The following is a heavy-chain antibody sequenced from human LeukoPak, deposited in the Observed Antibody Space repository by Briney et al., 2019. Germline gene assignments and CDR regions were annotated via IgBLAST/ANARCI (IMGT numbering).Heavy chain of an antibody. V-gene: IGHV1-2*02. CDR2: INPNSGGT. D-gene: IGHD3-3*01. CDR3: ARDYYDFWIGYGRDFDY. CDR1: GYTFTGYY. Sequence: ASVKVSCKASGYTFTGYYMHWVRQAPGQGLEWMGWINPNSGGTNYAQKFQGRVTMTRDTSISTAYMELSRLRSDDTAVYYCARDYYDFWIGYGRDFDYWGQGTLVTVSS. J-gene: IGHJ4*02.